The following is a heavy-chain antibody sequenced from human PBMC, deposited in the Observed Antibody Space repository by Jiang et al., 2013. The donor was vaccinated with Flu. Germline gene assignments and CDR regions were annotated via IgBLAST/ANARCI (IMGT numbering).Heavy chain of an antibody. Sequence: SGAEVKKPGASVKVSCKASGYTFSSYGISWVRQAPGQGLEWMGWSSAYNGNTNYAQKFQGRVTITADKSTSTAYMELSSLRSEDTAVYYCARGGITMISRMYYFDYWGQGTLVTVSS. D-gene: IGHD3-22*01. V-gene: IGHV1-18*01. CDR1: GYTFSSYG. CDR2: SSAYNGNT. CDR3: ARGGITMISRMYYFDY. J-gene: IGHJ4*02.